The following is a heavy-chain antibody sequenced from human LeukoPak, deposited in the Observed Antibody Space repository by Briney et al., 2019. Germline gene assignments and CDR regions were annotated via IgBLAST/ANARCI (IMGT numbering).Heavy chain of an antibody. J-gene: IGHJ4*02. CDR3: AKDVVYISGTFNY. D-gene: IGHD3-10*01. V-gene: IGHV3-23*01. CDR1: GFTFDDYG. CDR2: ITGGGGRT. Sequence: HSGGSLRLSCAASGFTFDDYGMSWVRQAPGKGLEWVSAITGGGGRTYYADSVRGRFTISRDNSRNTLYLQMKSLKAEDTAVYYCAKDVVYISGTFNYWGQGTLVTVSS.